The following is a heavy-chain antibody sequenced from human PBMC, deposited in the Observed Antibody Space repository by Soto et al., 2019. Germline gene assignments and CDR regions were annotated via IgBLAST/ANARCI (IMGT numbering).Heavy chain of an antibody. D-gene: IGHD6-13*01. CDR3: ASSGSYSTTFDY. J-gene: IGHJ4*02. Sequence: QVQLQQWGAGLLKPSETLSLTCAVYGGSFSGYYWSWIRQPPGKGLEWIGEINHSGSTNYNPSLKSRVTISVDTSKNQFSLKLSSVTAADTAVYYCASSGSYSTTFDYWGQGTLVTVSS. CDR1: GGSFSGYY. CDR2: INHSGST. V-gene: IGHV4-34*01.